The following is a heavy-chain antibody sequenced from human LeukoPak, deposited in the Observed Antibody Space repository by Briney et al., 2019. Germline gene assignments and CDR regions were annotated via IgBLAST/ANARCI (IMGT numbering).Heavy chain of an antibody. CDR2: IYHSGST. D-gene: IGHD4-11*01. V-gene: IGHV4-38-2*02. Sequence: SETLSLTCTVSGYSISSGYWGWIRQPPGKGLEWIGSIYHSGSTYYNPSLKSRVTMSVDTSKNQFSLKLSSVTAADTAVYYCARHGGTRITLVQVYYFDYWGQGTLVTVSS. CDR3: ARHGGTRITLVQVYYFDY. CDR1: GYSISSGY. J-gene: IGHJ4*02.